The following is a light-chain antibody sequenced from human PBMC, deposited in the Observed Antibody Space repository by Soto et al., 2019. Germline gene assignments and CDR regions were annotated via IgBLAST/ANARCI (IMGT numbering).Light chain of an antibody. CDR3: QSYDSSLSGFYV. J-gene: IGLJ1*01. CDR2: SDD. CDR1: SSNIGNNF. V-gene: IGLV1-47*02. Sequence: QSVLTQPPSASGTPGQKVTISCSGASSNIGNNFVSWYQQVPGTAPKLLIYSDDQRPSGVPDRVSGSKSGTSASLAISGLRSEDEADYYCQSYDSSLSGFYVFGTGTKLTVL.